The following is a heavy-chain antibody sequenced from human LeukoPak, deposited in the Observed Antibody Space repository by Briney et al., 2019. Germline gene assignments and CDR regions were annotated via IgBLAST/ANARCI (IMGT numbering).Heavy chain of an antibody. CDR2: IDPSDSYT. V-gene: IGHV5-10-1*01. CDR3: ARHQVVPAAPRAWFDP. J-gene: IGHJ5*02. CDR1: GYSFTSYW. Sequence: GESLKISWKGSGYSFTSYWISWVRQMPGKGLEWMGRIDPSDSYTNYSPSFQGHVTISADKSISTAYLQWRSLKASDTAMYYCARHQVVPAAPRAWFDPWGQGTLVTVSS. D-gene: IGHD2-2*01.